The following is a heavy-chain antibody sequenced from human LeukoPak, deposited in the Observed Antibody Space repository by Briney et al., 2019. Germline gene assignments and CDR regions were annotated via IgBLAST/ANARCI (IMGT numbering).Heavy chain of an antibody. CDR2: IYSGGST. J-gene: IGHJ4*02. D-gene: IGHD1-26*01. CDR3: ASSGNYRIYYFDY. CDR1: GFTVSSNY. Sequence: GGSLRLSCAASGFTVSSNYMSWVRQAPGKGLEWVSLIYSGGSTYYADSVKGRFTISRDNSKNTLYLQMNSLRAEDTAVYYCASSGNYRIYYFDYWGQGTLVTVSS. V-gene: IGHV3-66*01.